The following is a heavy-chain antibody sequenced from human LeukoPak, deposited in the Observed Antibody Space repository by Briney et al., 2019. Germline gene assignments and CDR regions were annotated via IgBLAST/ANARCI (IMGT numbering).Heavy chain of an antibody. J-gene: IGHJ4*02. CDR1: GYSISSGYY. CDR2: IYHSGST. Sequence: PSETLSLTCTVSGYSISSGYYWGWIRQPPGKGLEWIGSIYHSGSTYYNPSLKSRVTISVDTSKNQFSLKLSSVTAADTAVYYCAIPEGAYRIAAAGYDYWGQGTLVTVSS. V-gene: IGHV4-38-2*02. D-gene: IGHD6-13*01. CDR3: AIPEGAYRIAAAGYDY.